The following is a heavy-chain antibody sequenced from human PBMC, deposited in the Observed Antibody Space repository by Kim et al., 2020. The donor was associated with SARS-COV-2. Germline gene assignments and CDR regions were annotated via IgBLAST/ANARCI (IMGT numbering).Heavy chain of an antibody. J-gene: IGHJ4*02. D-gene: IGHD6-6*01. CDR3: AGEPYITSCSFDY. Sequence: YADSVKGRFTITSDNSRNTLYLLLNSLRAEDTATDYCAGEPYITSCSFDYWGQGTLVTVSS. V-gene: IGHV3-30*03.